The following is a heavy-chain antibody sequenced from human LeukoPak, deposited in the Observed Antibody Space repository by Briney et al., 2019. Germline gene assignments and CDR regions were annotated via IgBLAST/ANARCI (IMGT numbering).Heavy chain of an antibody. V-gene: IGHV3-21*01. CDR2: ISSSSTYK. J-gene: IGHJ3*02. D-gene: IGHD3-22*01. Sequence: GGSLRLSCAASGLTFSSYSMNWVRQAPGKGLQWVSSISSSSTYKYYADSLKGRFTISRDNAKNSLYLQMNSLRAEDTAVYYCARAPPSLYYYDNSGFADDAFDIWGQGTMVTVSS. CDR3: ARAPPSLYYYDNSGFADDAFDI. CDR1: GLTFSSYS.